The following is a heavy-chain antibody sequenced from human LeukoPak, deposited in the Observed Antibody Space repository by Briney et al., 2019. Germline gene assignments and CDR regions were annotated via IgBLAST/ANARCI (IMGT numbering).Heavy chain of an antibody. V-gene: IGHV1-69*17. CDR3: ARVPLGYDPVRDYYYGMDV. CDR2: IIPIFGIA. D-gene: IGHD3-22*01. J-gene: IGHJ6*02. CDR1: GGTFSSYA. Sequence: SVKVSCMASGGTFSSYAISWVRQAPGQGLEWMGRIIPIFGIAHYAQKFQGRVTITADKSTSTAYMELSSLRSEDTAVYYCARVPLGYDPVRDYYYGMDVWGQGTTVTVSS.